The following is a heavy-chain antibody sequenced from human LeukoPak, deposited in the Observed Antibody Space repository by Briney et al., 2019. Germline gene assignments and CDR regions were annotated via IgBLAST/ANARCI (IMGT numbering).Heavy chain of an antibody. D-gene: IGHD1-26*01. V-gene: IGHV3-30*02. CDR2: IRYDGSNK. CDR1: GFTFSSYG. Sequence: QPGGSLRLSCAASGFTFSSYGMHWVRQAPGKGLEWVAFIRYDGSNKYYADSVKGRFTISRDNSKNTLCLQMNSLRAEDTAVYYCAKDPRGSYASHFDYWGQGTLVTVSS. CDR3: AKDPRGSYASHFDY. J-gene: IGHJ4*02.